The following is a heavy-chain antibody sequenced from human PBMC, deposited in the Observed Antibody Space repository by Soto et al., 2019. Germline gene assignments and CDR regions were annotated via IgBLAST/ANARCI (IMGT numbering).Heavy chain of an antibody. J-gene: IGHJ6*02. Sequence: SETLSLTCAVSGGSISSGGYSLRWIRQPPGKGLEWIGYIYHSGSTYYNPSLKSRVTISVDRSKNQFSLKLSSVTAADTAVYYCAGGGLHGLDYYYYYGMDVWGQGTTVTVSS. CDR1: GGSISSGGYS. CDR3: AGGGLHGLDYYYYYGMDV. D-gene: IGHD5-12*01. V-gene: IGHV4-30-2*02. CDR2: IYHSGST.